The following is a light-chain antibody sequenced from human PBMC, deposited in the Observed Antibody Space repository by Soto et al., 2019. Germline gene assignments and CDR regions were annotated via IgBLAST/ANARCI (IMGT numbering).Light chain of an antibody. J-gene: IGKJ4*01. CDR1: QSVSNN. CDR3: QQYNNWPPLT. CDR2: GAS. V-gene: IGKV3D-15*01. Sequence: EIVLTQSPGTLSLSPGERATLSCRASQSVSNNYLAWYQQKPGQAPRLLIYGASNRATGIPARFGGSGSGTDFTLTISSLQSEDFAVYYCQQYNNWPPLTFGGGTKGDIK.